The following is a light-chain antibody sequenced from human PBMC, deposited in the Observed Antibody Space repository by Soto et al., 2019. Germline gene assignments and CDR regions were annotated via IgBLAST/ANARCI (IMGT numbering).Light chain of an antibody. CDR3: LQDYGDSWT. CDR1: QDITTF. CDR2: DAS. Sequence: DIPMTQSPSSLSASVGDRVTMTCQASQDITTFLHWYQQKSGKAPQLLIHDASNLEAGVPSRFSGTGSGTDFSLTISSLQPEDFASYYCLQDYGDSWTFGQGTKVEIE. J-gene: IGKJ1*01. V-gene: IGKV1-33*01.